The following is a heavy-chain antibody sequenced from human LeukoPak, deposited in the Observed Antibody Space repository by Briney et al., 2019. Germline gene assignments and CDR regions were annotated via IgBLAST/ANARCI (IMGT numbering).Heavy chain of an antibody. J-gene: IGHJ6*03. CDR1: GGSVSDSSYF. D-gene: IGHD2-15*01. V-gene: IGHV4-39*07. CDR2: ISYSGTT. Sequence: PSETLSLTCTVSGGSVSDSSYFWGWIRQSPGKGLEWIGSISYSGTTYYNPSLKSRVTISVDTSKNQFSLKLSSVTAADTAVYYCARDLAPGGYCSGGSCYSYYYYVDVWGKGTTVTVSS. CDR3: ARDLAPGGYCSGGSCYSYYYYVDV.